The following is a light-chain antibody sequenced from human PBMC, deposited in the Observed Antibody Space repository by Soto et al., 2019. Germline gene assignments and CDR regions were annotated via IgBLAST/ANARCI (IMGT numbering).Light chain of an antibody. V-gene: IGKV1-5*01. CDR3: QNYNQYSRT. J-gene: IGKJ1*01. CDR2: NAS. CDR1: QSISGW. Sequence: DIQMTQSPSTLSASVGDRVTITCRASQSISGWLAWYQQKPGKAPKLLIYNASSLKSGVPSRFSGSGFGTEFTLNISSLQPDDSATYYCQNYNQYSRTFGQGTKVEI.